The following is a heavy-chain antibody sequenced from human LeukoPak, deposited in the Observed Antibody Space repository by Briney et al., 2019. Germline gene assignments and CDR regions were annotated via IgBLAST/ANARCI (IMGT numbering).Heavy chain of an antibody. CDR3: AGGVGWHFNL. CDR2: INEDENEK. V-gene: IGHV3-7*01. J-gene: IGHJ2*01. CDR1: GLIFRSYC. Sequence: GGSLRLSCAASGLIFRSYCLMWVRQAPGKGLEWVATINEDENEKFYVDAVKGRFTVSRDNAKNSLYLQMNSLRVEDTAVYFCAGGVGWHFNLWGRGTLVTVSS.